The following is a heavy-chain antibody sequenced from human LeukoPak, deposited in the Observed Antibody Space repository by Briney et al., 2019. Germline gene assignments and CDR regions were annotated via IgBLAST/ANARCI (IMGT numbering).Heavy chain of an antibody. V-gene: IGHV4-59*02. CDR1: GGSVSSHF. CDR3: ARDHLPAGARGYYMDV. Sequence: SETLSLTCTVSGGSVSSHFWSWIRQPPGKGLEWIGYIYNSGITNYNPSLKSRVTMSVDTSKNQFSLMLRSVTAADTAVYYCARDHLPAGARGYYMDVWGKGTTVTVSS. D-gene: IGHD4/OR15-4a*01. CDR2: IYNSGIT. J-gene: IGHJ6*03.